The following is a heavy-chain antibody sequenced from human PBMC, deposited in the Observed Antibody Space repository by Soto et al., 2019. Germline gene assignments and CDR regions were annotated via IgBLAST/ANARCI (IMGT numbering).Heavy chain of an antibody. CDR2: IYYSGST. D-gene: IGHD3-10*01. CDR3: ARNYGSGSYYDYYYYGMDV. CDR1: GGSMSSYY. J-gene: IGHJ6*02. Sequence: PSETLCLTCTVSGGSMSSYYWSWIRQPPGKGLEWIGYIYYSGSTNYNPSLKSRVTISVDTSKNQFSLKLSSVTAADTAVYYCARNYGSGSYYDYYYYGMDVWGQGTTVTVSS. V-gene: IGHV4-59*01.